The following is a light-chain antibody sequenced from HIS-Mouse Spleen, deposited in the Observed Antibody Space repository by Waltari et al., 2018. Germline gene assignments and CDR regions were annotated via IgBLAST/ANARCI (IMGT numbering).Light chain of an antibody. CDR1: NIGSKS. Sequence: SYVLTQPPSVSVAPGQTARITCGGNNIGSKSVHWYQQKPGQAPLLVVYDDSDRPSGFPERFSGSNFGNTATLTISKVEAGDEADYYCQVWDSSSDHPYVFGTGTKVTVL. CDR2: DDS. CDR3: QVWDSSSDHPYV. J-gene: IGLJ1*01. V-gene: IGLV3-21*02.